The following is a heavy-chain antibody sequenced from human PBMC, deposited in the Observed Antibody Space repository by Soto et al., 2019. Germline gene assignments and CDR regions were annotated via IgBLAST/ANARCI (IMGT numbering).Heavy chain of an antibody. Sequence: ASVKVSCKASGYTFTGYYMHWVRQAPGQGLEWMGWINPNSGGTNYAQKFQGRVTMTRDTSISTAYMELSRLRSDDTAVYYCARALLLLFGPPRPAYGMDVWGQGTTVTVSS. CDR2: INPNSGGT. CDR1: GYTFTGYY. D-gene: IGHD3-10*01. V-gene: IGHV1-2*02. CDR3: ARALLLLFGPPRPAYGMDV. J-gene: IGHJ6*02.